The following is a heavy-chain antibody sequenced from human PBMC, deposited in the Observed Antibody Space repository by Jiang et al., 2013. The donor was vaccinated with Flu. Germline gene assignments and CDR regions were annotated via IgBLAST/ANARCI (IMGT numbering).Heavy chain of an antibody. Sequence: LLKPSETLSLICTVSGGSINNYYWSWIRQPPGKGLEWIGYIYYSGSTHYNSSLKSRVTMSLDTSKNHFSLRLNSVTAADTAVYYCARSYDSSGYYYYGMDVWGKGTTVTVSS. CDR3: ARSYDSSGYYYYGMDV. CDR1: GGSINNYY. D-gene: IGHD3-22*01. V-gene: IGHV4-59*08. J-gene: IGHJ6*04. CDR2: IYYSGST.